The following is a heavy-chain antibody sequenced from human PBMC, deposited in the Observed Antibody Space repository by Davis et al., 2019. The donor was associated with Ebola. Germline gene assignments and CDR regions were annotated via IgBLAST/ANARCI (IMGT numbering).Heavy chain of an antibody. CDR3: AKSVLLWFRESFDY. CDR2: IWYDGSNK. D-gene: IGHD3-10*01. V-gene: IGHV3-33*06. Sequence: GGSLRLSCAASGFTFSSYGMHWVRQAPGKGLEWVAVIWYDGSNKYYADSVKGRFTIFRDNSKNTLYLQMNSLRAEDTAVYYCAKSVLLWFRESFDYWGQGTLVTVSS. CDR1: GFTFSSYG. J-gene: IGHJ4*02.